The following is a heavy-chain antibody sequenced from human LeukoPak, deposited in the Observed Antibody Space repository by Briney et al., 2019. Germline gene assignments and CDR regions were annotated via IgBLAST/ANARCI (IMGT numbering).Heavy chain of an antibody. Sequence: GESLQISCMGSGYRFTSYWIGWVRQMPGKGLEWMGIIYPGDSDTRYSPSFQGQVTISADKSISAAYLQWSSLKASDTAMYYCARHTNDYGGYGDYWGQGTLATVSS. V-gene: IGHV5-51*01. J-gene: IGHJ4*02. CDR2: IYPGDSDT. CDR1: GYRFTSYW. D-gene: IGHD4-23*01. CDR3: ARHTNDYGGYGDY.